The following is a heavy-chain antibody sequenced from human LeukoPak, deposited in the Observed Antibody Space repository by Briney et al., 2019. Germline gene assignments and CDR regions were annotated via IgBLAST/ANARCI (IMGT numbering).Heavy chain of an antibody. Sequence: GGSLRLSCAASGFTFSDYWMTWVRQAPGKGLECVANIRKDGYEKNYADSVKGRFTISRDNAKNSLYLQMNSLSVEDTAVYYCARDSSGVGFFGPWGQGTLVTVSS. CDR1: GFTFSDYW. CDR2: IRKDGYEK. D-gene: IGHD2-8*01. CDR3: ARDSSGVGFFGP. J-gene: IGHJ5*02. V-gene: IGHV3-7*01.